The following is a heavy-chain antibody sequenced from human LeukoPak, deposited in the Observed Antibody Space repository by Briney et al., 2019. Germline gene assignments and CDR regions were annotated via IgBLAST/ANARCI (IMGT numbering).Heavy chain of an antibody. CDR1: GGSISSSSHY. CDR2: IYYSGST. D-gene: IGHD3-10*01. J-gene: IGHJ4*02. Sequence: SETLSLTCTVSGGSISSSSHYWGWIRQPPGKGLEWIGSIYYSGSTYYNPSLKSRVTISVDTSKNQFSLKLSSVTAADTAVYYCASVRWDYDYWGQGTLVTVSS. V-gene: IGHV4-39*01. CDR3: ASVRWDYDY.